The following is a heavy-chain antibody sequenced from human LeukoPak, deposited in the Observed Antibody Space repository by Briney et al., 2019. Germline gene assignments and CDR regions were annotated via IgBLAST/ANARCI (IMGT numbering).Heavy chain of an antibody. D-gene: IGHD3-10*01. J-gene: IGHJ3*02. Sequence: SETLSLTCTVSGGSISSSSYHWGWLRQPPGKRLEWVGSIYYSGSTYYTPSLKSRVTISADTSKSQFSLKLSSVTAADTAVYFCARYYYGSGRGVVDIGGQATMVTLSS. V-gene: IGHV4-39*01. CDR3: ARYYYGSGRGVVDI. CDR1: GGSISSSSYH. CDR2: IYYSGST.